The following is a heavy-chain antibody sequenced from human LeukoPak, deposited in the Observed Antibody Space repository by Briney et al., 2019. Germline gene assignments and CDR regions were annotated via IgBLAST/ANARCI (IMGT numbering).Heavy chain of an antibody. CDR3: ARGPSPAVVDY. D-gene: IGHD2-21*01. CDR1: GGSISSSSYY. J-gene: IGHJ4*02. Sequence: SETLSLTCTVSGGSISSSSYYWGWIRQPPGKGLEWIGSIYYSGSTYYNPSLKSRVTISVDTSKNQFSLKLSSVTAADTAVYYCARGPSPAVVDYWGQGTLVTVSS. V-gene: IGHV4-39*07. CDR2: IYYSGST.